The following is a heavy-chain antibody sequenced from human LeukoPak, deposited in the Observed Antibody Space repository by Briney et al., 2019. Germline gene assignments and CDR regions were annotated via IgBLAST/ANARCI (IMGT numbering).Heavy chain of an antibody. V-gene: IGHV4-38-2*02. Sequence: SETLSLTCTVSNFSISSGYYWGWIRQSPGKGLEWIGRIYHGGSTYYSPSVRSRVIVSVDTSKNHFSLKMRSVTAADTAVYYCARAPIQLWLRGPFDYYYYYMDVWGKGTTVTISS. J-gene: IGHJ6*03. CDR3: ARAPIQLWLRGPFDYYYYYMDV. D-gene: IGHD5-18*01. CDR2: IYHGGST. CDR1: NFSISSGYY.